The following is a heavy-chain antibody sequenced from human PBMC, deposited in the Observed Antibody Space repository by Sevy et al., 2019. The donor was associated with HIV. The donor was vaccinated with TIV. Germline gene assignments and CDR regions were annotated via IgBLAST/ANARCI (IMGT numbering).Heavy chain of an antibody. J-gene: IGHJ4*02. V-gene: IGHV4-59*13. Sequence: SETLSLTCTVSGGSISSYCCNWIRQSPGKGLEWIGYMCHTGITNYNPSLKSRVTISLDTSTNKFSLRLSSGTAADPAVYYCARAGHSYGLFDYWGQGTLVTVSS. CDR2: MCHTGIT. CDR1: GGSISSYC. D-gene: IGHD5-18*01. CDR3: ARAGHSYGLFDY.